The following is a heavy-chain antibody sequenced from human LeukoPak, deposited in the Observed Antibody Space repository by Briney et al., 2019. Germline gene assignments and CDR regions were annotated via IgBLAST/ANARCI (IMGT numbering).Heavy chain of an antibody. Sequence: GGSLRLSCAASGFTFSSYDMHWVRQATGKGLEWVSAIGTAGDTYYPGSVKGRFTISRENAKNSLYLQMNSLRAGDTAVYYCARAGYYGSGSYLEAFDIRGQGTLVTVSS. J-gene: IGHJ4*02. D-gene: IGHD3-10*01. CDR3: ARAGYYGSGSYLEAFDI. V-gene: IGHV3-13*04. CDR1: GFTFSSYD. CDR2: IGTAGDT.